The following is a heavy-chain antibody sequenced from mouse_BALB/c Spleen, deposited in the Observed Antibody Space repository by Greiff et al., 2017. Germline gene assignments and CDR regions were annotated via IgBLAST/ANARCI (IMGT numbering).Heavy chain of an antibody. V-gene: IGHV5-6*01. Sequence: EVQVVESGGDLVKPGGSLKLSCAASGFTFSSYGMSWVRQTPDKRLEWVATISSGGSYTYYPDSVKGRFTISRDNAKNTLYLQMSSLKSEDTAMYYCARHEATVGGFAYWGQGTLVTVSA. D-gene: IGHD1-1*01. CDR2: ISSGGSYT. CDR1: GFTFSSYG. J-gene: IGHJ3*01. CDR3: ARHEATVGGFAY.